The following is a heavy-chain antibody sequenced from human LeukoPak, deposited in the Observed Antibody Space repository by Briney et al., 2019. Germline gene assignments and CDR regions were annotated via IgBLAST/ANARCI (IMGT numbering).Heavy chain of an antibody. CDR2: INHSGST. D-gene: IGHD6-6*01. J-gene: IGHJ4*02. CDR1: GGSFSGYY. V-gene: IGHV4-34*01. Sequence: PSGTLSLTCAVYGGSFSGYYWSWIRQPPGKGLEWIGEINHSGSTNYNPSLKSRVTISVDTSKNQFSLKLSSVTAADTAVYYCARVLRKYPYSSSSGSLDYWGQGTLVTVSS. CDR3: ARVLRKYPYSSSSGSLDY.